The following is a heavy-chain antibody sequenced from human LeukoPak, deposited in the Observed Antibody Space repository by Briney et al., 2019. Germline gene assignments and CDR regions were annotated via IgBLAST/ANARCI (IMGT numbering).Heavy chain of an antibody. D-gene: IGHD1-1*01. CDR2: ISYDGSNK. Sequence: PGGSLRLSCAASGFTFSSYAMHWVRQAPGKGLEWVAVISYDGSNKNYADSVKGRFTISRDNSKNTLYLQMNSLRAEDTAVYYCARGSTTTGTTVHFDYWGQGTLVTVSS. CDR3: ARGSTTTGTTVHFDY. J-gene: IGHJ4*02. CDR1: GFTFSSYA. V-gene: IGHV3-30*01.